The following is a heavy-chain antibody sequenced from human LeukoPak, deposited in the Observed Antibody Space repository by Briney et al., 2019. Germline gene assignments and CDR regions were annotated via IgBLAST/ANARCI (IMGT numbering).Heavy chain of an antibody. J-gene: IGHJ4*02. V-gene: IGHV1-8*03. CDR3: ARVTGSIDY. CDR2: TNINSGYT. CDR1: VYTFSTYD. Sequence: GASVKVSCKSTVYTFSTYDINWVRQATGQGLEWMGWTNINSGYTGYAQKFQGRLTITRNTSINTAYMELSSLRSEDTAGYYCARVTGSIDYWGQGTLVTVSS. D-gene: IGHD3-9*01.